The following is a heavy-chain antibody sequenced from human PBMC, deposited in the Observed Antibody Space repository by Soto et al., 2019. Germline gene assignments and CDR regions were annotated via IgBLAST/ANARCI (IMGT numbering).Heavy chain of an antibody. CDR2: ISALTGET. V-gene: IGHV1-18*01. J-gene: IGHJ4*02. D-gene: IGHD1-1*01. Sequence: QVLLVQSGPELRRPGASVILSCQASGYTFTSFGFSWVRQAPGQGLEWVGWISALTGETKFVQRFQDRIDLSTDRKTKTGYMELRRLTPEDTAVYFCARDGWSMDTWNDPHFDYWGRGTLVTVSP. CDR3: ARDGWSMDTWNDPHFDY. CDR1: GYTFTSFG.